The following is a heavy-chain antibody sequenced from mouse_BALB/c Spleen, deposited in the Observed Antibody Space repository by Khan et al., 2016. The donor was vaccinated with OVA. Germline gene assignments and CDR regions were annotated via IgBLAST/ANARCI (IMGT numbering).Heavy chain of an antibody. Sequence: VQLQESRAELARPGASVKMSCKASGYTFTSYTIHWVRQRPGQAPEWIGHINPSNDYTNYTQNFMDKATLIVDKSSTTAYMQLSSRTSEDSAVYYYVSEGTYHRSDGCFAYWGQGTLVTVSA. D-gene: IGHD2-14*01. V-gene: IGHV1-4*01. CDR1: GYTFTSYT. J-gene: IGHJ3*01. CDR3: VSEGTYHRSDGCFAY. CDR2: INPSNDYT.